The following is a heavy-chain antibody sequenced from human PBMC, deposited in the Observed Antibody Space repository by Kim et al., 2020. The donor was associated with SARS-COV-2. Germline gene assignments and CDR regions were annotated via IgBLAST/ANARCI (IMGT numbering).Heavy chain of an antibody. CDR2: IFHGGRT. CDR3: ARGLTAFDI. D-gene: IGHD3-16*01. Sequence: SETLSLTCTVSGGSINSPNWWNWVRQPPGKRLEWIGEIFHGGRTNYNPSLESRVTMSLDTSKNQFSLNLDSVTAADTAFYYCARGLTAFDIWGQGTTVTVS. CDR1: GGSINSPNW. J-gene: IGHJ3*02. V-gene: IGHV4-4*02.